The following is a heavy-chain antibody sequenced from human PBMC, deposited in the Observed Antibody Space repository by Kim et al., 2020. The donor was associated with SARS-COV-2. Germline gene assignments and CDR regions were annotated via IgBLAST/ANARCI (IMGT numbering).Heavy chain of an antibody. CDR1: GGSISSGGYY. CDR2: IYYSGST. V-gene: IGHV4-31*03. Sequence: SETLSLTCTVSGGSISSGGYYWSWIRQHPGKGLEWIGYIYYSGSTYYNPSLKSRVTISVDTSKNQFSLKLSSVTAADTAVYYCARAAYCGGDCYSGAFDIWGQGTMVTVSS. J-gene: IGHJ3*02. D-gene: IGHD2-21*01. CDR3: ARAAYCGGDCYSGAFDI.